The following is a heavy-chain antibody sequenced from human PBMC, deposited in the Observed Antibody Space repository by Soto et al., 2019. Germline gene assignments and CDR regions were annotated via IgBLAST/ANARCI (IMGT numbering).Heavy chain of an antibody. CDR2: ISAYNGNT. D-gene: IGHD3-10*01. V-gene: IGHV1-18*01. Sequence: QVQLVQSGAEVKKPGASVKVSCKASGFTFTTYGFTWVRQAPGQGLEWMGWISAYNGNTNYAQKFQSRVTMTTDTSTSTVYLELRSLTSDDTAVYYCARGGRDGMEVWGQGTTVTLSS. CDR1: GFTFTTYG. CDR3: ARGGRDGMEV. J-gene: IGHJ6*02.